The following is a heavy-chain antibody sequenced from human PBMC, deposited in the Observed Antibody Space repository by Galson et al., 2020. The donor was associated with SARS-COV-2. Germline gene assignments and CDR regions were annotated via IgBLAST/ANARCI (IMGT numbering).Heavy chain of an antibody. Sequence: GESLKISCAASGFPFSSYGMNWVRQAPGKGLEWVSGINANASSTYYVDSVKGRFTISRDNSKKTLYLQMNSLRAEDTAVYYCAKPGTNLRIMDSFDYWGQGAQVTVSS. J-gene: IGHJ4*02. CDR2: INANASST. CDR3: AKPGTNLRIMDSFDY. CDR1: GFPFSSYG. D-gene: IGHD3-16*01. V-gene: IGHV3-23*01.